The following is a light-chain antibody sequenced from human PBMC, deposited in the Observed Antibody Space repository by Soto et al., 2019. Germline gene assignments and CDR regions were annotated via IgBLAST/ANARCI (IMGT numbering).Light chain of an antibody. CDR2: EGS. J-gene: IGLJ1*01. V-gene: IGLV2-23*01. CDR3: CSYAGSSTSYV. CDR1: SSDVGSYNL. Sequence: QSALTQPASVSGSPGQSITISCTGTSSDVGSYNLVSWYQQHPGKAPKLMIYEGSKRPSGVSNRFSGSKSGNTASLTISGLQAEDEAYYYCCSYAGSSTSYVFGTGTKLTLL.